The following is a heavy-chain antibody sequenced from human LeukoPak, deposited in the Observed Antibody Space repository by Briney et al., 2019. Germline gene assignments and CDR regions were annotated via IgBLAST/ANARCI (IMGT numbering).Heavy chain of an antibody. V-gene: IGHV3-74*01. CDR3: VRDGMGTAPYDL. D-gene: IGHD2-8*02. CDR2: INPGDGSTT. J-gene: IGHJ4*01. Sequence: PGGCLRLSCAGSGFTMSNYWMNWVRQAPGEGLVWVSHINPGDGSTTGYADSGKGRFTVSRDNAKNTLYLQMTSLKDGDTAVYYCVRDGMGTAPYDLWGQGTLVTVSS. CDR1: GFTMSNYW.